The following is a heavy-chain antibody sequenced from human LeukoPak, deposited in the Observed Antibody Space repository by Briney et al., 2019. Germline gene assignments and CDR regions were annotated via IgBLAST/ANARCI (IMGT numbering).Heavy chain of an antibody. CDR3: ARVMGYYYDSSGSADV. D-gene: IGHD3-22*01. CDR2: ISAYNGNT. V-gene: IGHV1-18*01. J-gene: IGHJ6*02. Sequence: ASVKVSCKASGYTFTSYGISWVRQAPGQGLEWMGWISAYNGNTNYAQKLQGRVTMTTDTSTSTAYMELRSLRSDDTAVYYCARVMGYYYDSSGSADVWGQGTTVTVSS. CDR1: GYTFTSYG.